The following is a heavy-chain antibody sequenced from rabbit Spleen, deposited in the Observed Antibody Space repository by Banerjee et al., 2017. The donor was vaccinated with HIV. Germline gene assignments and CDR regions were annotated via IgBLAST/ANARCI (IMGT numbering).Heavy chain of an antibody. CDR3: ARTNGDGGSYFAL. CDR1: GSDFSGSYW. V-gene: IGHV1S45*01. CDR2: IHAGSRGST. D-gene: IGHD8-1*01. Sequence: QEQLKESGGGLVQPGGSLKLSCTASGSDFSGSYWICWVRQAPGKGLEWIACIHAGSRGSTYYANWAKGRFTISKTSSTTVTLQMTSLTVADTATYFCARTNGDGGSYFALWGQGTLVTVS. J-gene: IGHJ4*01.